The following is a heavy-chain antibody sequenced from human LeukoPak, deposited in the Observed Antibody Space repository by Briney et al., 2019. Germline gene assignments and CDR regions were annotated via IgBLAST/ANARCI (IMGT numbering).Heavy chain of an antibody. CDR3: TSGTDY. V-gene: IGHV3-11*04. J-gene: IGHJ4*02. CDR1: GFSSGDYY. CDR2: ISSGGSII. Sequence: PGGSLRLSYAASGFSSGDYYMTWMRQAPGKGLEWVSYISSGGSIIHYADSVKGRFTISRDNAKSSLYLQMNSLKAEDTAVYYCTSGTDYWGQGTLVTVSS. D-gene: IGHD1-1*01.